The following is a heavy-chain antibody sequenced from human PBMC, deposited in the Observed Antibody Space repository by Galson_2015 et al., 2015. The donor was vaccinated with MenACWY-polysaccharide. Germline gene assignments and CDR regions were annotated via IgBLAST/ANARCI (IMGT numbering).Heavy chain of an antibody. CDR2: ISGSGGST. V-gene: IGHV3-23*01. CDR1: GFTFSSYA. J-gene: IGHJ4*02. CDR3: AKDLTYYDFWSGDRDY. D-gene: IGHD3-3*01. Sequence: SLRLSCAASGFTFSSYAMSWVRQAPGKGLEWVSAISGSGGSTYYADSMKGRFTISRDNSKNTLYLQMNSLRAEDTAVYYCAKDLTYYDFWSGDRDYWGQGTLVTVSS.